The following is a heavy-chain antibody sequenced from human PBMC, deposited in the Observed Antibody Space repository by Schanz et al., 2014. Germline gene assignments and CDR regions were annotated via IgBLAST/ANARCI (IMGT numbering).Heavy chain of an antibody. Sequence: QVQLVQSGAEVKKPGASVKVSCTASGFNFNNYDINWVRQATGQGLEWMGWINTGSGDTKYPQKLQGRVTMTTDTSTSTAYMELRSLRSDDTAVYYCARDRRFFDRDDLYYFDSWGQGTLVTVSS. J-gene: IGHJ4*02. CDR1: GFNFNNYD. CDR2: INTGSGDT. D-gene: IGHD3-3*01. CDR3: ARDRRFFDRDDLYYFDS. V-gene: IGHV1-18*04.